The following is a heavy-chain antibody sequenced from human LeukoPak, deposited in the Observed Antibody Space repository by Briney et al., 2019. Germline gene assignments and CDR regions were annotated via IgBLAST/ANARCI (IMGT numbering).Heavy chain of an antibody. J-gene: IGHJ4*02. CDR1: GFTFSSYS. V-gene: IGHV3-21*01. CDR2: ISSDSSYI. D-gene: IGHD6-13*01. CDR3: ARDFSRVSEY. Sequence: GGSLRLSCAASGFTFSSYSMNWVRPAPGKGLEWVSSISSDSSYIYYADSVKGRFTISRDNAKNSLYLQMNSLRAEDTALYYCARDFSRVSEYWGQGTLVTVSS.